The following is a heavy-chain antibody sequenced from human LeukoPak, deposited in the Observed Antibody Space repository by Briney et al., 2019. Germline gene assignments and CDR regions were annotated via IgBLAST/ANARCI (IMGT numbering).Heavy chain of an antibody. J-gene: IGHJ4*02. CDR3: ARVLAAAAYFDY. CDR2: IYDSGST. CDR1: GGSIRSSYYY. V-gene: IGHV4-39*01. D-gene: IGHD6-13*01. Sequence: SETLSLTCTVSGGSIRSSYYYWGWIRQPPGKGLEWVGSIYDSGSTYYNPSLKSRVTISVDTSKNQFSLKLNSVTAADTAVYYCARVLAAAAYFDYWGQGTLVTVSS.